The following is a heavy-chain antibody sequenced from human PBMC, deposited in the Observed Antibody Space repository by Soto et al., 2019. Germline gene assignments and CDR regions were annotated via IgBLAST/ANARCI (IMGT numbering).Heavy chain of an antibody. CDR1: GVSISDYY. J-gene: IGHJ4*02. V-gene: IGHV4-59*01. Sequence: QVQLQESGPGLVKPSETLSLSCTVSGVSISDYYWSWIRQPPGKRPEWIGYIHYRGSTNYNPSLKSRVTMSVATYKNQFSLRLTSVTAADTAVYYCARDSVGSGYDWGQGTLVTVSS. CDR3: ARDSVGSGYD. D-gene: IGHD5-12*01. CDR2: IHYRGST.